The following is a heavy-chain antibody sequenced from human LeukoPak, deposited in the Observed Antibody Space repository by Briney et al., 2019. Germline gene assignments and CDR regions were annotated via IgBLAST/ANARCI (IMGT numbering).Heavy chain of an antibody. J-gene: IGHJ4*02. D-gene: IGHD3-22*01. V-gene: IGHV3-11*01. CDR2: ISSGRGRSTI. Sequence: AGGSLRLSCAASGFTFSDYYMSWIRQAPGKGLEWLSYISSGRGRSTIYYADSVKGRFSISRDNAKNILYLQINSLRAEDTAVYYCARDLKVEDNSGYYAFDYWGQGTLVTVSS. CDR3: ARDLKVEDNSGYYAFDY. CDR1: GFTFSDYY.